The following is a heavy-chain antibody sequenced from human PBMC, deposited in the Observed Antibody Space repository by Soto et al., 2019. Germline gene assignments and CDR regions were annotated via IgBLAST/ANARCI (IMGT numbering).Heavy chain of an antibody. J-gene: IGHJ6*02. Sequence: PETLSLTCTVSGGSISSYYGCWIRQPPGKGLEWIGYIYYSGSTNYNPSLKSRVTISVDTSKNQFSLKLSSVTAADTAVYYCARVRGTYYDFWSAGGMDVWGQGTTVAVSS. CDR3: ARVRGTYYDFWSAGGMDV. CDR1: GGSISSYY. V-gene: IGHV4-59*01. CDR2: IYYSGST. D-gene: IGHD3-3*01.